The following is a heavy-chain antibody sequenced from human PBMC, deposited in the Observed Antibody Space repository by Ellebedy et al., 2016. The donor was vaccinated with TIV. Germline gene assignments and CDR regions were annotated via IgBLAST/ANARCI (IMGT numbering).Heavy chain of an antibody. V-gene: IGHV1-18*01. CDR2: NSADSGNT. CDR3: AVGGAGGYAYYGMDV. CDR1: GYTFTSNG. Sequence: AASVKVSCKAPGYTFTSNGFTWVRRAPGQGLEWRGWNSADSGNTNYAQNLQGRVTMTRDTSTSTAYMELRRLGSDDTAVYYCAVGGAGGYAYYGMDVWGQGTTVTVSS. D-gene: IGHD1-26*01. J-gene: IGHJ6*02.